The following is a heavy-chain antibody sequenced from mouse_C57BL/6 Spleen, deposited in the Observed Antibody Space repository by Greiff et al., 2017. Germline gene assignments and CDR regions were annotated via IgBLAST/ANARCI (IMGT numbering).Heavy chain of an antibody. CDR1: GYTFTSYW. Sequence: VQLQQPGAELVKPGASVKLSCKASGYTFTSYWMHWVKQRPGRGLEWIGRIDPENGNTKYAPKFQGKATITADTSSNTAYLQLSSLTSEDTAIYYCASRTLYFDYWGTGTTLTVSS. V-gene: IGHV14-3*01. CDR2: IDPENGNT. J-gene: IGHJ2*01. CDR3: ASRTLYFDY.